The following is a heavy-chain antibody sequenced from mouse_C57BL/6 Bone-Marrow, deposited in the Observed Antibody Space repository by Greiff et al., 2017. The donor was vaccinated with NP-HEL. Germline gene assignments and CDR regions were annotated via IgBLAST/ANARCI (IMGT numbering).Heavy chain of an antibody. J-gene: IGHJ3*01. CDR2: IDPSDSDT. CDR1: GYTFTSYW. V-gene: IGHV1-50*01. Sequence: VQLQQPGAEFVKPGASVKLSCKASGYTFTSYWMQWVKQRPGQGLEWIGEIDPSDSDTNYNEKFKGKATLTVDTSSSTAYMQLSSRTSEDSAVYYCARGGVHSSFAYWGQGTLVTVSA. CDR3: ARGGVHSSFAY.